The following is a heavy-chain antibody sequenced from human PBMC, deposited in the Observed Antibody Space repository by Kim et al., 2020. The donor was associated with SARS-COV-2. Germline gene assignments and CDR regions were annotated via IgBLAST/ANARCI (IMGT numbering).Heavy chain of an antibody. CDR1: GFTFSSYW. D-gene: IGHD4-17*01. CDR3: ARESYGDYLPWGYYYGMDV. J-gene: IGHJ6*02. V-gene: IGHV3-7*01. CDR2: IKQDGSEK. Sequence: GGSLRLSCAASGFTFSSYWMSWVRQAPGKGLEWVANIKQDGSEKYYVDSVKGRFTISRDNAKNSLYLQMNSLRAEDTAVYYCARESYGDYLPWGYYYGMDVWGQGTTVTVSS.